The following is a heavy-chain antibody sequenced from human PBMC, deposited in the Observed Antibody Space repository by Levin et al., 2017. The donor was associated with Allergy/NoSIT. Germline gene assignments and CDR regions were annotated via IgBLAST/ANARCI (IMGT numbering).Heavy chain of an antibody. J-gene: IGHJ4*02. CDR1: GFTVSSNY. CDR3: ASSLPLDS. Sequence: LSLTCAASGFTVSSNYMSWVRQAPGKGLEWVSVIYRAGNTYYADFVKGRFTISRDNSKNTLYLQMNSLRAEDTAVYYCASSLPLDSWGQGTLVTVSS. V-gene: IGHV3-66*02. CDR2: IYRAGNT.